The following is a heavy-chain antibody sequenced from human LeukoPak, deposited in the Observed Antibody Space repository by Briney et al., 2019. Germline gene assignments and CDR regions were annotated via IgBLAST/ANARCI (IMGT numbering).Heavy chain of an antibody. Sequence: PSGTLSLTCAVSGGSISSSSWWSWVRQPPGKGLEWIGEIYHSGSTNYNPSLKSRVTISVDKSKNQFSLKLSSVTAADTAVYYCARLWTGYSDSSGYYYLDYWGQGTLVTVSS. CDR3: ARLWTGYSDSSGYYYLDY. V-gene: IGHV4-4*02. J-gene: IGHJ4*02. D-gene: IGHD3-22*01. CDR2: IYHSGST. CDR1: GGSISSSSW.